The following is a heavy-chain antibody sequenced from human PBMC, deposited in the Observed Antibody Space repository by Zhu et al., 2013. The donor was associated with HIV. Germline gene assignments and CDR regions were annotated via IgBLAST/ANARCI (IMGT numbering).Heavy chain of an antibody. CDR2: INPSGGST. V-gene: IGHV1-46*01. CDR1: GYTFTSYY. J-gene: IGHJ4*02. Sequence: QVQLVQSGAEVKKPGSSAKVSCKASGYTFTSYYMHWVRQAPGQGLEWMGIINPSGGSTSYAQKFQGRVTMTRDTSTSTVYMELSSLRSEDTAVYYCAREGFGYSPANYWGQGTLVTVSS. CDR3: AREGFGYSPANY. D-gene: IGHD5-18*01.